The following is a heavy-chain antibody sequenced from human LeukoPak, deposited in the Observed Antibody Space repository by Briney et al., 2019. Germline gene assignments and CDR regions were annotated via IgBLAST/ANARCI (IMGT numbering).Heavy chain of an antibody. V-gene: IGHV1-69*05. CDR2: IIPIFGTA. CDR1: GGTFSSYA. Sequence: ASVKVSCKASGGTFSSYAISWVRQAPGQGLEWMGGIIPIFGTANYAQKFQGRVTIATDESTSTAYMELSSLRSEDTAVYYCARVVYLSRYYYYYYMDVWGKGTTVTVSS. CDR3: ARVVYLSRYYYYYYMDV. D-gene: IGHD2-8*01. J-gene: IGHJ6*03.